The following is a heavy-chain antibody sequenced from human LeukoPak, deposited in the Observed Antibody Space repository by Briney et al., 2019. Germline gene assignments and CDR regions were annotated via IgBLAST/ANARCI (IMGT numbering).Heavy chain of an antibody. D-gene: IGHD3-16*01. Sequence: GGSLRLSCAASGFTFSSYGMHWVRQAPGKGLEWVAVISYDGSNKYYADSVKGRFTISRDNSKNTLFLQVSSLRAEDTAVYYCAKDRYSYAFEYFESWGQGTLVTVSS. CDR2: ISYDGSNK. CDR3: AKDRYSYAFEYFES. CDR1: GFTFSSYG. J-gene: IGHJ4*02. V-gene: IGHV3-30*18.